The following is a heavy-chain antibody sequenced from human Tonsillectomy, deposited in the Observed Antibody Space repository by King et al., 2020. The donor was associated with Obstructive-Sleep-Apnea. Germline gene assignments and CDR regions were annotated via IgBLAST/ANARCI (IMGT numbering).Heavy chain of an antibody. CDR3: ARDNPTSREHYYAAIFVGGAFDI. CDR2: INPNSGGT. CDR1: GYTFTGYY. D-gene: IGHD3-10*01. J-gene: IGHJ3*02. Sequence: QLVQSGAEVKKPGASVKVSCKASGYTFTGYYMHWVRQAPGQGLEWMGWINPNSGGTNYAQKFQGRVTMTRDTSISTAYMELSRLRSDDTAVYYCARDNPTSREHYYAAIFVGGAFDIWGQGTMVTVSS. V-gene: IGHV1-2*02.